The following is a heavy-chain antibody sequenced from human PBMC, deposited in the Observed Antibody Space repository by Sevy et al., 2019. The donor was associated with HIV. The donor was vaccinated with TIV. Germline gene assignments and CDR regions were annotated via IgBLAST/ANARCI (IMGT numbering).Heavy chain of an antibody. V-gene: IGHV3-33*01. Sequence: GGSLRLSCTASGFTFSNHGMHWVRQAPGKGPEWVAIIWYDGSNRYYADSAKGRFTISRDNSRNKLYLQMYDLRPEDTAVYYCVRESSHDFWSGYWGYLDYWGQGTLVTVSS. CDR3: VRESSHDFWSGYWGYLDY. CDR2: IWYDGSNR. J-gene: IGHJ4*02. CDR1: GFTFSNHG. D-gene: IGHD3-3*01.